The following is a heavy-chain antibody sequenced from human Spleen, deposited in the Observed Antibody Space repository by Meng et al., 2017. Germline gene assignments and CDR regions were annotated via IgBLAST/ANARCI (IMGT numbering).Heavy chain of an antibody. Sequence: GESLKISCAASGFYFGNAWMSWVRQAPGKGLEWVGRIESNSDGGTTDYAAPVKGRFTISRDDSKNTLYLQMNSLIIEDTALYFCATGAAAADHWGQGTLVTVSS. CDR1: GFYFGNAW. CDR3: ATGAAAADH. CDR2: IESNSDGGTT. V-gene: IGHV3-15*04. J-gene: IGHJ4*02. D-gene: IGHD6-13*01.